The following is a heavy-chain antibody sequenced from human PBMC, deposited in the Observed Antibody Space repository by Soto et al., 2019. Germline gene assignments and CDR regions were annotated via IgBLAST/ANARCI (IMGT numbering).Heavy chain of an antibody. CDR3: ARDQDIVLVPAAIYYYYGMDV. V-gene: IGHV1-46*01. D-gene: IGHD2-2*01. CDR1: GYTFTSYY. Sequence: ASVKVSCKASGYTFTSYYMHWVRQAPGQGLEWMGIINPSGGSTSYAQKFQGRVTMTRDTSTSTVYMELSSLRSEDMAVYYCARDQDIVLVPAAIYYYYGMDVWGQGTTVTVSS. CDR2: INPSGGST. J-gene: IGHJ6*02.